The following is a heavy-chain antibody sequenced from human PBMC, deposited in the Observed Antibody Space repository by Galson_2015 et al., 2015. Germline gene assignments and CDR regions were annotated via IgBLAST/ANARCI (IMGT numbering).Heavy chain of an antibody. CDR1: GFKFGDYA. D-gene: IGHD3-3*01. J-gene: IGHJ4*02. CDR2: IRSAPFGETA. V-gene: IGHV3-49*03. CDR3: TRGIRFLEWSSPLDH. Sequence: SLRLSCATSGFKFGDYAMSWFRQAPGKGLEWVGFIRSAPFGETAQYGASVKGRFSISRDDSDSTAYLQMNGLKSEDTAVYYCTRGIRFLEWSSPLDHWGQGTLVIVSS.